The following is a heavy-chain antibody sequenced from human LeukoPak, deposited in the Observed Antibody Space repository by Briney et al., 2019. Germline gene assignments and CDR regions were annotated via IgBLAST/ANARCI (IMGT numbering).Heavy chain of an antibody. CDR1: GGTFSSYA. D-gene: IGHD6-13*01. J-gene: IGHJ5*02. Sequence: SVKVSCKASGGTFSSYAISWVRQAPGQGLEWMGGIIPIFGTANYAQKFQGRVTITTDESTSTAYMELSSLRSEDTAVYYCARDGGGSWYRPGQNWFDPWGQGTLVTVSS. V-gene: IGHV1-69*05. CDR2: IIPIFGTA. CDR3: ARDGGGSWYRPGQNWFDP.